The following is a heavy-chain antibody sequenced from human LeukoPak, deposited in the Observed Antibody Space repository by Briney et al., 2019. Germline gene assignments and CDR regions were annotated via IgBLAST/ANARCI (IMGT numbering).Heavy chain of an antibody. D-gene: IGHD6-13*01. V-gene: IGHV3-30-3*01. Sequence: GGSLRLSCATSGFTFSGYSMNWVRQAPGKGLEWVAVISYDGSNKYYADSVKGRFTISRDNSKNTLYLQMNSLRAEDTAVYYCARGHSSSSFDYWGQGTLVTVSS. CDR3: ARGHSSSSFDY. J-gene: IGHJ4*02. CDR2: ISYDGSNK. CDR1: GFTFSGYS.